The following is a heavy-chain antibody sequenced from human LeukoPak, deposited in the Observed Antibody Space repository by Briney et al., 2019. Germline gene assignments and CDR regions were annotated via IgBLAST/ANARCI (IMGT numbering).Heavy chain of an antibody. V-gene: IGHV1-8*01. D-gene: IGHD5-24*01. CDR2: MNPNSGNT. CDR1: GYTFTSYD. CDR3: ARDHQRRDGSTDAFDI. J-gene: IGHJ3*02. Sequence: ASVKVSCKASGYTFTSYDINWVRQATGQGLEWMGWMNPNSGNTGYAQKFQGRVTMTRNTSISTAYMELRSLRSDDTAVYYCARDHQRRDGSTDAFDIWGQGTMVTVSS.